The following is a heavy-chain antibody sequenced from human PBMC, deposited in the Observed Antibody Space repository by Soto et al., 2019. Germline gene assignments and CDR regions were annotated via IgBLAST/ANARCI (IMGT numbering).Heavy chain of an antibody. CDR2: VSWNGAGI. Sequence: EVQLVESGGGLVQPGRSLRLSCAASGFNFDNFAMHWIRQPPGKGLEWVSGVSWNGAGIGYVDSVKGRFTISRDNARQSLYLQMDSLNAEDTAVYYCARGRGGYTHRGLHYWGHGSRVIVSS. CDR3: ARGRGGYTHRGLHY. J-gene: IGHJ4*01. D-gene: IGHD5-12*01. V-gene: IGHV3-9*01. CDR1: GFNFDNFA.